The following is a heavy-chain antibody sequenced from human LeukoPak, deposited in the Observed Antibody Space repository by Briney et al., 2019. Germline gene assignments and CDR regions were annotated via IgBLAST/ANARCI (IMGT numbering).Heavy chain of an antibody. V-gene: IGHV3-53*01. J-gene: IGHJ4*02. CDR2: IYSGGST. Sequence: GGSLRLSCAASGFTVSSNYMSWVRQAPGKGLEWGSVIYSGGSTYYADSVKGRFTISRDNSKNTLYLQMNSLRAEDTAVYYCARDGSSSWYLDYFDYWGQGTLVTVSS. CDR1: GFTVSSNY. CDR3: ARDGSSSWYLDYFDY. D-gene: IGHD6-13*01.